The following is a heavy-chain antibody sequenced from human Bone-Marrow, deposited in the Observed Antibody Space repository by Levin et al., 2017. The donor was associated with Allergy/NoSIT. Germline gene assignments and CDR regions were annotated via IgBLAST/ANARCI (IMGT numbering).Heavy chain of an antibody. CDR2: IRSGGDR. CDR1: GFIFSATV. Sequence: PGGSLRLSCAASGFIFSATVMSWVRQAPGKGLECVSVIRSGGDRYLADSVKGRFSISRDNSKNTLYLQMNSLRVEDTAVYYCASMRPYGTTWAGFFDDWGQGSLVTVSS. V-gene: IGHV3-23*01. D-gene: IGHD1-14*01. J-gene: IGHJ4*02. CDR3: ASMRPYGTTWAGFFDD.